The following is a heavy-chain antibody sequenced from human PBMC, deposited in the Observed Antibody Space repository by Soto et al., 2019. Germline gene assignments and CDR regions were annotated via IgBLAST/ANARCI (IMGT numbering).Heavy chain of an antibody. J-gene: IGHJ1*01. V-gene: IGHV3-30*18. D-gene: IGHD2-15*01. CDR2: ISYDGSNK. Sequence: GALRLSCAASGLTFSSYGMHWVRQATGKGLEWVAVISYDGSNKYYADSVKGRFTISRDNSKNTLYLQMNSLRAEDTAVYYCAKDTIRYCSGGSCSSSFQHWGQGTLVTVSS. CDR3: AKDTIRYCSGGSCSSSFQH. CDR1: GLTFSSYG.